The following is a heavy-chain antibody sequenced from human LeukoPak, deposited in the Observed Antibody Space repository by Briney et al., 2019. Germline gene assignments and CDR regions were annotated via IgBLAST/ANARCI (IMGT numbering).Heavy chain of an antibody. CDR2: IYTSGST. V-gene: IGHV4-61*02. Sequence: PSETLSLTCTVSGGSISSGSYYWSWIRQPAGKGLEWIGRIYTSGSTNYNPSLKSRVTISVDTSKNQFSLKLSSVTAADTAVYYCARDSSGYYFGDSTPNDYWGQGTLVTVSS. CDR3: ARDSSGYYFGDSTPNDY. D-gene: IGHD3-22*01. J-gene: IGHJ4*02. CDR1: GGSISSGSYY.